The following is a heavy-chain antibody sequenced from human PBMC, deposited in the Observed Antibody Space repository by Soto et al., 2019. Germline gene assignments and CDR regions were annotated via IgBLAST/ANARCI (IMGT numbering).Heavy chain of an antibody. CDR3: ARAKWGRFLGWSNKYNYYYYGTDV. J-gene: IGHJ6*02. CDR1: GGTFSSYA. Sequence: SVKVSCKASGGTFSSYAISWVRQAPGQGLEWMGGIIPIFGTANYAQKFQGRVTITADESTSTAYMELSSLRSEDTAVYYCARAKWGRFLGWSNKYNYYYYGTDVRGQGTTVTVSS. V-gene: IGHV1-69*13. D-gene: IGHD3-3*01. CDR2: IIPIFGTA.